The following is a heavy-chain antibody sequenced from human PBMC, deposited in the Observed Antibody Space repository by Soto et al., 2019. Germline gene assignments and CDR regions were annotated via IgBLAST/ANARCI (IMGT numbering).Heavy chain of an antibody. Sequence: ASVKVSCKASGYTFTSYGIGWVRQAPGQGLEWKGWISAYNGNTNYAQKLQGRVTMTTDTSTSTAYMELRSLRSDDTALYYCARDRLPAASPIDFDYWGQGTLVTVSS. CDR2: ISAYNGNT. V-gene: IGHV1-18*01. J-gene: IGHJ4*02. D-gene: IGHD2-2*01. CDR1: GYTFTSYG. CDR3: ARDRLPAASPIDFDY.